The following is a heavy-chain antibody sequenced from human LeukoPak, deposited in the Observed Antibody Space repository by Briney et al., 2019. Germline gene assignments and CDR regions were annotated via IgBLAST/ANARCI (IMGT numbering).Heavy chain of an antibody. Sequence: GESLRLSCAAPGFTFSTSAMNWVRQAPGKGLEWVSSINQVTSHIYYAESVRGRFSISRDNAKNSLYLQMNSLRAEDTAIYYCARDPTQYLRYGYFDYWGPGILVTVSS. CDR2: INQVTSHI. CDR3: ARDPTQYLRYGYFDY. D-gene: IGHD4-11*01. CDR1: GFTFSTSA. V-gene: IGHV3-21*01. J-gene: IGHJ4*02.